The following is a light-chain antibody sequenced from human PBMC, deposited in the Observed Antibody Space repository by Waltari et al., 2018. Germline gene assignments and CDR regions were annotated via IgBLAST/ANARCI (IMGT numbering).Light chain of an antibody. Sequence: QSALTQPASVSGSPGQSITISCTGSGTDVGRYNYVSWYQHYPDKAPSLMIYDVTNRPSGVSDRFSGSKSGNTASLTISGLQPEDEADDYCASYIAASTLVFGGGTRLTVV. CDR3: ASYIAASTLV. CDR1: GTDVGRYNY. J-gene: IGLJ3*02. CDR2: DVT. V-gene: IGLV2-14*03.